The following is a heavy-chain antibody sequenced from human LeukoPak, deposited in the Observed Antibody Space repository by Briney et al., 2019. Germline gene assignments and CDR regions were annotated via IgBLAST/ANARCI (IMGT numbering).Heavy chain of an antibody. D-gene: IGHD5-18*01. CDR3: ATDGYTYGYLS. V-gene: IGHV3-30*02. Sequence: GTSLRLSCAASGFTFSSYGMHWVRQAPGKGLEWVAFTRYDGSNKYYADSVKGRFTISRDNSKNTLYLQMNSLRAEDTAVFYCATDGYTYGYLSWGQGTLVTVSS. CDR2: TRYDGSNK. CDR1: GFTFSSYG. J-gene: IGHJ5*02.